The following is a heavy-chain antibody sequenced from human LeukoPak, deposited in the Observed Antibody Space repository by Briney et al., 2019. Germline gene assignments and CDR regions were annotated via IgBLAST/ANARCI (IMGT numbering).Heavy chain of an antibody. D-gene: IGHD3-10*01. Sequence: SETLSLTCAVSGGSLSSGGYSWSWIRQPPGKGLEWIGYIYHSGSTYYNPSLKSRVTISVDRSKNQFSLKLSSVTAADTAVYYCARGAYGSYFDYWGQGTLVTVSS. J-gene: IGHJ4*02. CDR3: ARGAYGSYFDY. V-gene: IGHV4-30-2*01. CDR2: IYHSGST. CDR1: GGSLSSGGYS.